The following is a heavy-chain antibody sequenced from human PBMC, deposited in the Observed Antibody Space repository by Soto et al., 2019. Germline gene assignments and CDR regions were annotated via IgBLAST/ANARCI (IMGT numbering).Heavy chain of an antibody. CDR3: AKAPTITIFGVVTSYYYYGMAV. Sequence: GGSLSLSCAASGFTFSSYAMSWVRQAPGKGLEWVSAISGSGGSTYYADSVKGRFTISRDHSKSTLYLQMNGLRAEHTAVYYCAKAPTITIFGVVTSYYYYGMAVWGQGTTVTVSS. D-gene: IGHD3-3*01. CDR2: ISGSGGST. V-gene: IGHV3-23*01. CDR1: GFTFSSYA. J-gene: IGHJ6*02.